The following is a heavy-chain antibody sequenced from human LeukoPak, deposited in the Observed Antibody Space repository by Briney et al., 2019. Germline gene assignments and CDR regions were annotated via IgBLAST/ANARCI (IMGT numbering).Heavy chain of an antibody. CDR1: GASNNSHY. J-gene: IGHJ4*02. CDR2: IYISGST. CDR3: ARALNPLPGTYYFDY. Sequence: PSETLSLTCTVSGASNNSHYWSWIRQPAGKGLEWIGRIYISGSTNYNSSLQSRVTMSVDTSKNQFSLNLSSVTAADTAVYYCARALNPLPGTYYFDYWGQGTLVTVSS. D-gene: IGHD2-15*01. V-gene: IGHV4-4*07.